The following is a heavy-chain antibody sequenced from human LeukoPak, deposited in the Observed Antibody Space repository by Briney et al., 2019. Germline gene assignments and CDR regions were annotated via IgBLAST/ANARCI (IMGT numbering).Heavy chain of an antibody. Sequence: GGSLRLSCAASGFTFSSYSMNWVRQAPGKGLEWVSSISSSSSYIYYADSVKGRFTISRGNAKNSLYLQMNSLRAGDTAVYYCARALPCPYYDSSGYCDDAFDIWGQGTMVTVSS. CDR3: ARALPCPYYDSSGYCDDAFDI. CDR1: GFTFSSYS. J-gene: IGHJ3*02. D-gene: IGHD3-22*01. V-gene: IGHV3-21*01. CDR2: ISSSSSYI.